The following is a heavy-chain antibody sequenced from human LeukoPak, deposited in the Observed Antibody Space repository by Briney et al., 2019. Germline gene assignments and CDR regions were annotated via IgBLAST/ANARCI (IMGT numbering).Heavy chain of an antibody. CDR3: ARDRISINALDM. V-gene: IGHV4-59*11. D-gene: IGHD1-14*01. J-gene: IGHJ3*02. CDR2: ISHIGRT. Sequence: PSETLSLTCTVSGASISGHYLTWLRQPPGKGLEGMGYISHIGRTNYNPSLKSRLTISVDTSKTQFSLKLTSVTAADTAVYYCARDRISINALDMWGQGTMVTVSS. CDR1: GASISGHY.